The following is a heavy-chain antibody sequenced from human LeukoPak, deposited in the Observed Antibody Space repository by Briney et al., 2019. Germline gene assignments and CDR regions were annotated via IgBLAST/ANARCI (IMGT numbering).Heavy chain of an antibody. CDR3: AKGIGGTSRLLFDF. Sequence: GGSLRLSCAASGFTFSSYAMSWVRQAPGKGLEWVSAISGSGGGSYYADSVKGRFTISRDNSKNTLYLQMNSLRADDTAVYYCAKGIGGTSRLLFDFWGQGTLVTVSS. CDR2: ISGSGGGS. CDR1: GFTFSSYA. J-gene: IGHJ4*02. V-gene: IGHV3-23*01. D-gene: IGHD2-2*01.